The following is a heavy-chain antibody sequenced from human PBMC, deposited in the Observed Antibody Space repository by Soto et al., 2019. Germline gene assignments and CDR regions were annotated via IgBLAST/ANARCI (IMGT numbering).Heavy chain of an antibody. J-gene: IGHJ5*02. Sequence: QLQLQESGPGLVKPSETLSLTCTVSGGSISSSSYYWGWIRQPPGKGLEWIGSIYYSGSTYYNPSLKSRVTISVDTSKNQFSLKLSSVTAADTAVYYCARHRRRGKDSIPKSYSNKVDWFDPWGQGTLVTVSS. CDR3: ARHRRRGKDSIPKSYSNKVDWFDP. CDR1: GGSISSSSYY. V-gene: IGHV4-39*01. CDR2: IYYSGST. D-gene: IGHD4-4*01.